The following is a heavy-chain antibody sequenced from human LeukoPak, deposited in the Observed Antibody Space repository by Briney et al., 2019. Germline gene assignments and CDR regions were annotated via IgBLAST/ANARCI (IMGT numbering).Heavy chain of an antibody. CDR3: IRDFRSADL. V-gene: IGHV3-74*01. CDR2: IYVDGRTT. CDR1: GLTFSNYW. Sequence: PGGSLRLSCVASGLTFSNYWMHWVRQPPGKGLVWVSRIYVDGRTTNYADSVKGRFTFSRDNAKNTVYLEMNSLSVEDTATYYCIRDFRSADLWGQGTLVTVTS. J-gene: IGHJ5*02.